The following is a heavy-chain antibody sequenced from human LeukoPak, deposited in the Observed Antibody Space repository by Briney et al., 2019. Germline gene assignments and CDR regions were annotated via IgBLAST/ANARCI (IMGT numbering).Heavy chain of an antibody. V-gene: IGHV1-69*13. CDR2: IIPIFGTA. D-gene: IGHD3-9*01. Sequence: ASVKVSCKASGGTFSSYAISWVRQAPGQGLEWMGGIIPIFGTANYAQKFQGRVTITADESTSTAYMELSSLRSEDTAVYYCAREWWGYDVLTSDNWFDPWGQGTLVTVSS. J-gene: IGHJ5*02. CDR1: GGTFSSYA. CDR3: AREWWGYDVLTSDNWFDP.